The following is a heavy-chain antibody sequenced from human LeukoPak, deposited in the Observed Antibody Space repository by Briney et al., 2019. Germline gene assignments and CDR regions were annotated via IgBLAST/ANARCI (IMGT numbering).Heavy chain of an antibody. CDR3: ARVVPGQTYYYGSGSEPYYYYYMDV. Sequence: SETLSLTCAVYGGSFSGYYWSWIRQPPGKGLEWIGEINHSGSTNYNPSLKSRVTISVDTSKNQFSLKLSSVTAADTAVYYCARVVPGQTYYYGSGSEPYYYYYMDVWGKGTTVTVSS. J-gene: IGHJ6*03. CDR1: GGSFSGYY. CDR2: INHSGST. V-gene: IGHV4-34*01. D-gene: IGHD3-10*01.